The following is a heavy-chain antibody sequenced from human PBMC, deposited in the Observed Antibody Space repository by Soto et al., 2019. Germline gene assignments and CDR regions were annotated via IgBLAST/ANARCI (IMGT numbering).Heavy chain of an antibody. CDR1: GGSITSYH. J-gene: IGHJ4*02. V-gene: IGHV4-59*01. D-gene: IGHD3-3*01. CDR3: ARYDFSSGYFDY. Sequence: PSETLSLTCTVSGGSITSYHWSWIRQPPGKGLEWIAYMYYSGSTNYNPPLKSRVTILVDTSKNQFSLDLSSVTAADTAVYYCARYDFSSGYFDYWGQGTLVTVSS. CDR2: MYYSGST.